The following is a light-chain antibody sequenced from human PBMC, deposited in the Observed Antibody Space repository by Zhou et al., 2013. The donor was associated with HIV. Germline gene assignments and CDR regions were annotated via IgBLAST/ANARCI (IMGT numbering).Light chain of an antibody. CDR3: LQHSSYPFT. CDR2: AAS. J-gene: IGKJ3*01. Sequence: IRMTQSPSSFSASTGDRVTITCRASQGISSYLAWFQQKPGKVPKRLIYAASSLQSGVPSRFSGSGSGTEFTLTISSLQPEDFATYYCLQHSSYPFTFGPGTKVDIK. V-gene: IGKV1-17*03. CDR1: QGISSY.